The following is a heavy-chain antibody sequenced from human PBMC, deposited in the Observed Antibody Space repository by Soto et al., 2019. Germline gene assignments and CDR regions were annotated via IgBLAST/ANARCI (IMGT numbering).Heavy chain of an antibody. CDR3: ASLNFDILTGYYAFDL. Sequence: SETLSLTCTVSGGSISGCYWSWIRQSPEKGLEYIGYISYSGSTNYNPSLKSRVTTSLDTSKNQFSLKLSSVTAADTAIYYCASLNFDILTGYYAFDLWGQGTMVTVSS. V-gene: IGHV4-59*08. D-gene: IGHD3-9*01. J-gene: IGHJ3*01. CDR2: ISYSGST. CDR1: GGSISGCY.